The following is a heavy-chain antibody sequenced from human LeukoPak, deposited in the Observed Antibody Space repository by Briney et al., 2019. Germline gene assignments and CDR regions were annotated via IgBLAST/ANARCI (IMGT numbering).Heavy chain of an antibody. CDR1: GGTFSSYA. CDR3: ASCSGEGDIVVPNYYYYMDV. D-gene: IGHD2-2*01. V-gene: IGHV1-69*05. Sequence: GASVKGSCKASGGTFSSYAISWVRQAPGQGLEWMGGIIPIFGTANYAQKFQGRVTITTDESTSTAYMELSSLRSEDTAVYYCASCSGEGDIVVPNYYYYMDVWGKGTTVTVSS. J-gene: IGHJ6*03. CDR2: IIPIFGTA.